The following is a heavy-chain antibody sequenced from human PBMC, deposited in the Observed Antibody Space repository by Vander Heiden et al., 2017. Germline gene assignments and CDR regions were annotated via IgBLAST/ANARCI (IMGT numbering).Heavy chain of an antibody. D-gene: IGHD3-16*02. CDR1: GYSFTSYW. V-gene: IGHV5-51*03. J-gene: IGHJ6*02. CDR2: IYPGDSDT. CDR3: ARDRMITFGGVIVVPGYYYGMDV. Sequence: EVQLVQSGAEVKKPGESLKISCQGSGYSFTSYWIGWVRQMPGKGLEWMGIIYPGDSDTRYSPSFQGQVTISADKSISTAYLQWSSLKASDTAMYYCARDRMITFGGVIVVPGYYYGMDVWGQGTTVTVSS.